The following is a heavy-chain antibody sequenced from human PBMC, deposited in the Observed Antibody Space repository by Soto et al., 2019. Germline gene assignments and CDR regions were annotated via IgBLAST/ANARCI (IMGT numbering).Heavy chain of an antibody. CDR1: GFTFSSFV. Sequence: EVQLLESGGGLVQPGGSLRLSCAASGFTFSSFVMNWVRQAPGKGLEWVSTISPGADVSHYTDSVKGRFTISRDNSRRTLHLQMDSLRVEDAALYFCVRRAITATTKWGAFDVWGQGTAVTVSS. J-gene: IGHJ3*01. CDR3: VRRAITATTKWGAFDV. V-gene: IGHV3-23*01. CDR2: ISPGADVS. D-gene: IGHD1-20*01.